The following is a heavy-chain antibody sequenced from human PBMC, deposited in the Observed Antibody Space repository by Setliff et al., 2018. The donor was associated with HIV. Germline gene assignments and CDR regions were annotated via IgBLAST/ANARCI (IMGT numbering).Heavy chain of an antibody. CDR3: ATPRTPQLYCSGGSCFDAFDL. J-gene: IGHJ3*01. V-gene: IGHV7-4-1*02. CDR1: AYVFTTYA. CDR2: INTNTGNP. Sequence: GASVKVSCKASAYVFTTYAMNWVRQAPGQGREWMGWINTNTGNPTYAQGFTGRFVFSLDTSVSTAYLQISCQKAEDTAVYYCATPRTPQLYCSGGSCFDAFDLWGQGTMVTVSS. D-gene: IGHD2-15*01.